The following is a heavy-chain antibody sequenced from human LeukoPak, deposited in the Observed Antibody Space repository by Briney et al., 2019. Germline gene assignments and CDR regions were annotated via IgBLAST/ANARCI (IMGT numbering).Heavy chain of an antibody. V-gene: IGHV5-51*01. D-gene: IGHD5/OR15-5a*01. CDR1: GYSFTSYW. CDR2: IYPGDSDT. J-gene: IGHJ5*02. Sequence: GESLKTSCKGSGYSFTSYWIGWVRQMPGKGLEWMGIIYPGDSDTRYSPSFQGQVTISADKSISTAYLQWSSLKASDTAMYYCARHIARASPIVNWFDPWGQGTLVTVSS. CDR3: ARHIARASPIVNWFDP.